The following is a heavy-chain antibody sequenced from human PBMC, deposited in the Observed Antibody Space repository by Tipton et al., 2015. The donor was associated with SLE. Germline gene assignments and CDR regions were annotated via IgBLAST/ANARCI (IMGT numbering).Heavy chain of an antibody. D-gene: IGHD5-12*01. J-gene: IGHJ4*02. Sequence: QLVQSGAEVKKPGASVKVSCKASGYIFTGYYMHWVRQAPGQGLEWMGRINPNSGGTNYAQKFQGRVTMTRDTSISTAYMELSRLRSDDTAVYYCARGDIVAVRGLDYWGQGTLVTVSS. CDR2: INPNSGGT. V-gene: IGHV1-2*06. CDR3: ARGDIVAVRGLDY. CDR1: GYIFTGYY.